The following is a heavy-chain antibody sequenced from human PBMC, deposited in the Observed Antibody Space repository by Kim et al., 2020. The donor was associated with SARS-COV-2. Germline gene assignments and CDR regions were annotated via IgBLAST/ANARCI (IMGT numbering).Heavy chain of an antibody. CDR2: ISHSGST. D-gene: IGHD6-13*01. Sequence: SETLSLTCTVSGGSFTNFYWGWIRQTPGQALEWIGHISHSGSTTYNPSLKSRVTISLDTSKNQFFLLLRCLTAVDTAGYFCARNCSPFRWYLWGEGTLDTV. V-gene: IGHV4-59*01. CDR1: GGSFTNFY. J-gene: IGHJ4*02. CDR3: ARNCSPFRWYL.